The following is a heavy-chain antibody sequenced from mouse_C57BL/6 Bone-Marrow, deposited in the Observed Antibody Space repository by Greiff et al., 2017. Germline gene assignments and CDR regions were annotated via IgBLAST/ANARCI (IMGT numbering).Heavy chain of an antibody. D-gene: IGHD6-5*01. V-gene: IGHV5-17*01. CDR3: ARSYPLAMDY. CDR2: ISSGSSTI. CDR1: GFTFSDYG. J-gene: IGHJ4*01. Sequence: EVMLVESGGGLVKPGGSLKLSCAASGFTFSDYGMHWVRQAPEKGLEWVAYISSGSSTIYYADTVKGRFTISRDNAKNTLFLQMTSLRSEDTAMYYCARSYPLAMDYWGQGTSVTVSS.